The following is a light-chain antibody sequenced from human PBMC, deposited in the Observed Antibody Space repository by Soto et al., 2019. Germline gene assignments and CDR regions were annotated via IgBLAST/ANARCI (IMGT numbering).Light chain of an antibody. J-gene: IGKJ4*01. CDR3: QQYGSSRLT. CDR2: GTS. V-gene: IGKV3-20*01. Sequence: DIVLTQSPDTLSLSPGEGATLSCRASQEISSSYVAWYQQTPGQAPRLLIYGTSNRGTGVPDRFRGSGSGTDFTLTISRLEPEDFAVYYCQQYGSSRLTFGGGTKVDIK. CDR1: QEISSSY.